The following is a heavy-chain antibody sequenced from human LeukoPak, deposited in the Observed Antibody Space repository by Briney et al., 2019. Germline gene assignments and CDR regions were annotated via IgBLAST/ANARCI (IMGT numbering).Heavy chain of an antibody. D-gene: IGHD3-9*01. V-gene: IGHV5-51*01. CDR1: GYSFTSYW. CDR3: AGHAAATYYDILTGYYPDY. CDR2: IYPDDSDN. Sequence: GESLKISCKGSGYSFTSYWIGWVRQMPGKGLEWMVIIYPDDSDNRYSPSFQGQVTISADKSINTAYLQWSSLQASDTAMYYCAGHAAATYYDILTGYYPDYWGQGTLVTVSS. J-gene: IGHJ4*02.